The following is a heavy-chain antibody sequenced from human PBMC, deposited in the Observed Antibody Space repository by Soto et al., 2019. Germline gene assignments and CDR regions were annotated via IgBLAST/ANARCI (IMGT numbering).Heavy chain of an antibody. CDR1: GFIFSSHS. J-gene: IGHJ5*02. Sequence: GGSLRLSCAASGFIFSSHSMNWVRQAPGKGLEWISYISRSSTTIYYADSVKGRFTISRDNAKNSLYLQMNSLRAEDTAVYYCARDQDCRSASCNWFDPWGQGTLVTVSS. CDR2: ISRSSTTI. V-gene: IGHV3-48*01. CDR3: ARDQDCRSASCNWFDP. D-gene: IGHD2-2*01.